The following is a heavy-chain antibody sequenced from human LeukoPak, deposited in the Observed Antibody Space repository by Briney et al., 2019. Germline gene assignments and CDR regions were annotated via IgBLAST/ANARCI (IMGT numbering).Heavy chain of an antibody. Sequence: GGSLRLSCAASGFTFSSYGMHWVRQAPGKGLEWVAVIWYDGSNKYYADSVKGRFTISRDNSKNTLYLQMNSLRAEDTAVYYCAKGYNLRDYYFDYWGQGTLVTVSS. CDR2: IWYDGSNK. CDR1: GFTFSSYG. CDR3: AKGYNLRDYYFDY. D-gene: IGHD3-10*01. V-gene: IGHV3-33*06. J-gene: IGHJ4*02.